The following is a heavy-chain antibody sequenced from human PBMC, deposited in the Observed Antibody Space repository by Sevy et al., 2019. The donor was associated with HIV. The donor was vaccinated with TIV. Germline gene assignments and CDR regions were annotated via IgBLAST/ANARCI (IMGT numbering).Heavy chain of an antibody. D-gene: IGHD6-6*01. V-gene: IGHV3-48*01. CDR3: ARGVAALPGYYYGMDV. CDR2: ISGSNSNI. Sequence: GGSLRLSCAVSGFTFSPYSMIWVRQAPGKGLEWISYISGSNSNIYYVDSVKGRFTISRDNAKNSLYLQMNSLRAEDTAVYHCARGVAALPGYYYGMDVWGQGTTVSVSS. J-gene: IGHJ6*02. CDR1: GFTFSPYS.